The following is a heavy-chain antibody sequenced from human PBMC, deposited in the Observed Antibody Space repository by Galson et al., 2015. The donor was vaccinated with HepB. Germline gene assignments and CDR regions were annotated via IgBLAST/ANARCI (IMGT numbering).Heavy chain of an antibody. D-gene: IGHD4-17*01. CDR3: ARVADADYGDHTHFDS. Sequence: SLRLSCAVSGFTFSDYYMSWIRQAPGKGLEWISYISSNTLYTNYADSVKGRFIISRDNAKNSLFLQINGLRAEDTAVYYCARVADADYGDHTHFDSWGQGTLVTVSS. J-gene: IGHJ4*02. CDR2: ISSNTLYT. CDR1: GFTFSDYY. V-gene: IGHV3-11*06.